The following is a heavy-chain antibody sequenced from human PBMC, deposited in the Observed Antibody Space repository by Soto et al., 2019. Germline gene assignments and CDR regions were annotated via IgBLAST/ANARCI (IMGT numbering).Heavy chain of an antibody. V-gene: IGHV1-69*12. Sequence: QVQLVQSGAEVKKPGSSVKVSCKASGGTFSSYAISWVRQAPGQGLEWMGGIIPIFGTANYAQKFQGRVTITADESTSTAYMELSSLGSADTAVYYCARSILPGIAVAPPTIWGQGTLVTVSS. J-gene: IGHJ4*02. D-gene: IGHD6-19*01. CDR1: GGTFSSYA. CDR2: IIPIFGTA. CDR3: ARSILPGIAVAPPTI.